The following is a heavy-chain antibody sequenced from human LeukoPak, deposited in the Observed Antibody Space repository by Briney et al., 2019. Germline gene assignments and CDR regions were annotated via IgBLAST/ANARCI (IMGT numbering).Heavy chain of an antibody. CDR1: GFTFSSYG. V-gene: IGHV3-30*18. Sequence: GGSLRLSCAASGFTFSSYGMHWVRQAPGKGLEWVAVISYDGSNKYYADSEKGRFTISRDNSKNTLYLQMNSLRAEDTAVYYCAKDHRGATPLDYWGQGTLVTVSS. CDR3: AKDHRGATPLDY. J-gene: IGHJ4*02. D-gene: IGHD1-26*01. CDR2: ISYDGSNK.